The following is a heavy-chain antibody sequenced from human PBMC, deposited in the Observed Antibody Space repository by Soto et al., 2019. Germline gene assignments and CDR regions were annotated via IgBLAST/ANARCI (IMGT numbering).Heavy chain of an antibody. CDR2: ISGSGGST. D-gene: IGHD3-22*01. CDR1: GYTFTGYY. J-gene: IGHJ4*02. Sequence: SCKASGYTFTGYYMHWVRQAPGKGLEWVSAISGSGGSTYYADSVKGRFTISRDNSKNTLYLQMNSLRAEDTAVYYCAKYYYDSSGYQGHWGQGTLVTVSS. V-gene: IGHV3-23*01. CDR3: AKYYYDSSGYQGH.